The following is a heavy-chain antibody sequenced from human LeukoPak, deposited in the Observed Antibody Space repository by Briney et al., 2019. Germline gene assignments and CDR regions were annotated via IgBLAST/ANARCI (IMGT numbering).Heavy chain of an antibody. D-gene: IGHD3-22*01. V-gene: IGHV4-59*01. Sequence: SETLSLTCTVSGVSISGYYWSWIRQPPGKGLEYIGYIYYSGSTNYNPSLKSRVTISVDTSKNQFSLKLSSVTAADTAVYYCARHYYHSSGYFYFDFWGQGTLVTVSS. J-gene: IGHJ4*02. CDR2: IYYSGST. CDR3: ARHYYHSSGYFYFDF. CDR1: GVSISGYY.